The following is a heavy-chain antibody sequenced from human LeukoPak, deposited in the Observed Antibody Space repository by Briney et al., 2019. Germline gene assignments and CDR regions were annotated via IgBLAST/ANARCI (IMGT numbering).Heavy chain of an antibody. J-gene: IGHJ4*02. CDR2: IYSGGIT. CDR1: GFTVSSSY. V-gene: IGHV3-53*01. Sequence: PGGSLRLSCAASGFTVSSSYMGWVRQAPGKGLEWVSVIYSGGITYYADSVKGRFTISRDNSKNTMYLQMNSLRAEDTAVYYCGVNSDYWGQGTLVTVSS. D-gene: IGHD4-23*01. CDR3: GVNSDY.